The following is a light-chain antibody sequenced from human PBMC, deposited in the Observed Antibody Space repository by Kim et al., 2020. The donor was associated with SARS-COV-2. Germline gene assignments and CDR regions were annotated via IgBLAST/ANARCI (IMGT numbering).Light chain of an antibody. CDR1: SSEGGDYSY. V-gene: IGLV2-11*03. J-gene: IGLJ1*01. CDR2: DVN. CDR3: CSYAGSYTYV. Sequence: GQSVTISCTGTSSEGGDYSYVSWYQQHPGKAPKLMIYDVNKRPSGVPDRFSGSKSGNTASLTITGLQTEDEADYYCCSYAGSYTYVFGVGTKVTVL.